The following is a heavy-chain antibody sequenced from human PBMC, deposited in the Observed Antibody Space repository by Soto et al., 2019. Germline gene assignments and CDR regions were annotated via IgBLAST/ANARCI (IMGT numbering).Heavy chain of an antibody. CDR3: VRGGSNYAS. CDR2: IKPDESEK. Sequence: EVQLVESGGGLVQPGGSLRLSCTASGFTFSDSWMTWVRQAPGKGLEWVARIKPDESEKKYADSVKGRFSISRDNAKNSMYLQMDSLRGEDTEVYYCVRGGSNYASWGKGTLVTVSS. J-gene: IGHJ5*02. CDR1: GFTFSDSW. V-gene: IGHV3-7*01. D-gene: IGHD4-4*01.